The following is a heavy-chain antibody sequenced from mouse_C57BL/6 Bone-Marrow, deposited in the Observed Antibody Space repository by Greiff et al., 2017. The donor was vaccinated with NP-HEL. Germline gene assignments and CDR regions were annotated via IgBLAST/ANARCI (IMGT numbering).Heavy chain of an antibody. J-gene: IGHJ2*01. D-gene: IGHD1-1*01. CDR1: GYTFTSYW. CDR2: INPSSGYT. CDR3: ARSSITTVVATSPYFDY. V-gene: IGHV1-7*01. Sequence: VKLVESGAELAKPGASVKLSCKASGYTFTSYWMHWVKQRPGQGLEWIGYINPSSGYTKYNQKFKDKATLTADKSSSTAYMQLSSLTYEDSAVYYCARSSITTVVATSPYFDYWGQGTTLTVSS.